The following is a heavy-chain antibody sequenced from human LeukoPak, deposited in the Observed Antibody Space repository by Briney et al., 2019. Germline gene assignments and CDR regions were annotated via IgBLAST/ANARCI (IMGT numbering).Heavy chain of an antibody. J-gene: IGHJ4*02. V-gene: IGHV3-33*01. D-gene: IGHD3-10*01. Sequence: GGPLRLSCAASGFTLITYGMHWVRQAPGKGLEWVAVIWNDGSQKYYADSVKGRFTISKGDSRNTLNLQMDSLRAEDTAVYYCARWGSGGLTLDYWGQGTLVTVSS. CDR2: IWNDGSQK. CDR1: GFTLITYG. CDR3: ARWGSGGLTLDY.